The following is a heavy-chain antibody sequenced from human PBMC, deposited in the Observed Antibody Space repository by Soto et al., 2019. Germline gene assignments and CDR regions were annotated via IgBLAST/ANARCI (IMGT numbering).Heavy chain of an antibody. V-gene: IGHV4-59*08. CDR3: ARQGFGPLHGLVDV. Sequence: SETLSLTCTVSGGSISSYYWSWFRQSPGKRMEWIGYVHHSWGSSYNPSLQSRVAISLDTSKSQFSLKVTSVTATDTAVYYCARQGFGPLHGLVDVWGQGTTVTVSS. J-gene: IGHJ6*02. CDR1: GGSISSYY. CDR2: VHHSWGS. D-gene: IGHD3-10*01.